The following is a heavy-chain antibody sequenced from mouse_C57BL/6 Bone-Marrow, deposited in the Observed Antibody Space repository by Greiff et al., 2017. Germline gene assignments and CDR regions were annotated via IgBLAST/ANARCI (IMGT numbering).Heavy chain of an antibody. Sequence: QVQLQQSGAELARPGASVKLSCKASGYNFTSYGISWVKQRTGQGLEWIGAIYPRSGNTYYPEKFKGKVTLTADKSSSTAYLEIRSLTSEYTAVYFCARDYGSNYGCAYWGQGTLVTVSA. V-gene: IGHV1-81*01. CDR3: ARDYGSNYGCAY. CDR2: IYPRSGNT. J-gene: IGHJ3*01. D-gene: IGHD1-1*01. CDR1: GYNFTSYG.